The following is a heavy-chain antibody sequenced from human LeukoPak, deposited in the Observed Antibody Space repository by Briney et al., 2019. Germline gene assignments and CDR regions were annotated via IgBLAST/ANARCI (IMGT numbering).Heavy chain of an antibody. Sequence: ASVKVSCTVSGSSLTELSLYWVRQAPGKGLEWMGGFDVIDGETFYAQKFQDRVTMTEDSSADTAYMELRSLTSDDTALYYCAAGRPYSLLDYWGQGTLVTVSS. J-gene: IGHJ4*02. CDR1: GSSLTELS. V-gene: IGHV1-24*01. D-gene: IGHD5-18*01. CDR2: FDVIDGET. CDR3: AAGRPYSLLDY.